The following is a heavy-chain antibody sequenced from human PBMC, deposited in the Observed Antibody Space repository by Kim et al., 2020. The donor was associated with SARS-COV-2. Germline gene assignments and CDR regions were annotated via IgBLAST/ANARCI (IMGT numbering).Heavy chain of an antibody. J-gene: IGHJ5*02. D-gene: IGHD2-8*02. CDR2: IYYSGST. Sequence: SETLSLTCTVSGGSISSSSYYWGWIRQPPGKGLEWIGSIYYSGSTYYNPSLKSRVTISVDTSKYQFSLKLSSVTAADTAVYYCARGQIKLLGNWFDPWGQGTLVTVSS. CDR3: ARGQIKLLGNWFDP. CDR1: GGSISSSSYY. V-gene: IGHV4-39*01.